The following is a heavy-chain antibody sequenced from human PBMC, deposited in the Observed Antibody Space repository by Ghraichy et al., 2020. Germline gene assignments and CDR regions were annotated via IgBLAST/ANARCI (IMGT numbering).Heavy chain of an antibody. Sequence: GGSLRLSCAASGFPFSNAWMNWVRQAPGKGLEWVGRIKSKSDGGTIDYAAPVKGRFTISRDDSETTLYLQMNSLKTEDTAVYYCMTGSVNLVRGLDWGQGTLVSVSS. CDR1: GFPFSNAW. CDR2: IKSKSDGGTI. CDR3: MTGSVNLVRGLD. D-gene: IGHD3-10*01. J-gene: IGHJ4*02. V-gene: IGHV3-15*01.